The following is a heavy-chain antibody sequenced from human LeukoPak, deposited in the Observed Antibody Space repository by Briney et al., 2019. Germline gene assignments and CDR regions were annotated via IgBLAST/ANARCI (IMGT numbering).Heavy chain of an antibody. CDR2: INPNSGGT. D-gene: IGHD2-2*01. Sequence: ASVKVSCKASGYTFTGYYMHWVRQAPGQGLEWMGWINPNSGGTNYAQKFQGRVTMTRDTSISTAYMELSRLRTDETAVYYCARDGGYCSSTSCYLEAFDIWGQGTMVTVSS. V-gene: IGHV1-2*02. CDR3: ARDGGYCSSTSCYLEAFDI. J-gene: IGHJ3*02. CDR1: GYTFTGYY.